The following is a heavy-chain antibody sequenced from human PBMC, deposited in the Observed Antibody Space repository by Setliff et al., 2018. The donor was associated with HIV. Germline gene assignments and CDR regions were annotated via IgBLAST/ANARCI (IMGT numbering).Heavy chain of an antibody. CDR1: GFMFGVDW. D-gene: IGHD2-15*01. Sequence: PGGSLRLSCAASGFMFGVDWMSWVRQTPGKGLEWAARVTPDGGDKYYANSMRGRFTISRDNGKNAVYLQMNSLTAEDTAMYYCAKLLFFAFHTWGQGTMVTVSS. J-gene: IGHJ3*02. V-gene: IGHV3-7*03. CDR2: VTPDGGDK. CDR3: AKLLFFAFHT.